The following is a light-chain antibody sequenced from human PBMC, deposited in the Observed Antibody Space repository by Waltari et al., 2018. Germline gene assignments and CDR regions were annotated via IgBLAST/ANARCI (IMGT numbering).Light chain of an antibody. J-gene: IGKJ5*01. Sequence: IVMTQSPDTLSVSPGETATLSCRASQNINSNLAWYHHKPGQPPRLLIHAASTRAPGVPARFSGSRSGTEFTLTISNLQSEDLAVYYCQQYSNGPPITFGQGTRLEIK. CDR3: QQYSNGPPIT. CDR1: QNINSN. CDR2: AAS. V-gene: IGKV3-15*01.